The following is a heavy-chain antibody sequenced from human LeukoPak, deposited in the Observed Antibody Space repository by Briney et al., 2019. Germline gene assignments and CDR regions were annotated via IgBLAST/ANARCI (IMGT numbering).Heavy chain of an antibody. D-gene: IGHD2-2*02. J-gene: IGHJ4*02. V-gene: IGHV4-59*11. CDR1: GGSISSHY. CDR2: IYYSGST. Sequence: SETLSLTCTVSGGSISSHYWSWIRQPPGKGLEWVGYIYYSGSTNYNPSLKRRVTISVDTSKNQFSLKLSSVTAADTAVYYCARVPLDCSSTSCYTFDYWGQGTLVTVSS. CDR3: ARVPLDCSSTSCYTFDY.